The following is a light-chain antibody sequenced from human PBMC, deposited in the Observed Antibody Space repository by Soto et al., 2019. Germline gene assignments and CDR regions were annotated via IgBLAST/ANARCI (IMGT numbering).Light chain of an antibody. CDR3: QQHSHWPPWT. V-gene: IGKV3-11*01. J-gene: IGKJ1*01. CDR2: GAS. Sequence: EIVLTQSPGTLSLSQVERATLSFRASQSVSNNYLAWYQQKPGQAPRLLIYGASNRATGIPARFSGSGSGTDFTLTISNLEPEDFAVYYCQQHSHWPPWTFGQGTKVDIK. CDR1: QSVSNNY.